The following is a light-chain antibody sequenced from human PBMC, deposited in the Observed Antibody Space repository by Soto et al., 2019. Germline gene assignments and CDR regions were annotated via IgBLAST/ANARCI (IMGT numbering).Light chain of an antibody. CDR2: GAP. CDR1: QSVSTY. V-gene: IGKV3-20*01. J-gene: IGKJ1*01. CDR3: HPYGASPQT. Sequence: GERATRSCRASQSVSTYLAWYQRTPGQAPRLLIYGAPSTATGIPDRFSGSGSGTDFPLTISSLEPEDFAMYYCHPYGASPQTFGQGPKVDIK.